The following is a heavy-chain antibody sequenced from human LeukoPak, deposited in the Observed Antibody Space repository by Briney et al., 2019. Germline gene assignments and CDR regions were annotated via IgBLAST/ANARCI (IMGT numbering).Heavy chain of an antibody. CDR2: IYSGGST. CDR3: ASPGGGLRLGY. D-gene: IGHD5-12*01. V-gene: IGHV3-53*01. Sequence: GGSLRLSCAASGFTVSSNYMSWVRQAPGKGLEGVSVIYSGGSTYYADSVKGRFTISRDNSKSTLYLQMNSLRAEDTAVYYCASPGGGLRLGYWGQGTLVTVSS. J-gene: IGHJ4*02. CDR1: GFTVSSNY.